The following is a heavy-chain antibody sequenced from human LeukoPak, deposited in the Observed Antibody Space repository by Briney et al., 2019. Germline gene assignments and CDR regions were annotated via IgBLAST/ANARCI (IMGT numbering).Heavy chain of an antibody. V-gene: IGHV4-4*07. D-gene: IGHD3-22*01. J-gene: IGHJ4*02. Sequence: SETLSLTCTVSGGSISSYYWSWIRQPAGKGLEWIGRIYTSGSTSYNPSLKSRVTMSVDTSKNQFSLKLSSVTAADTAVYYCARDSPNYYDSSGYYYPNFDYWGQGTLVTVSS. CDR2: IYTSGST. CDR1: GGSISSYY. CDR3: ARDSPNYYDSSGYYYPNFDY.